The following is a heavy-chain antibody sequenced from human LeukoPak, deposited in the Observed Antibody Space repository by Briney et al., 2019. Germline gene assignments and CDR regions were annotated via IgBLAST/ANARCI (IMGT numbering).Heavy chain of an antibody. V-gene: IGHV3-74*01. CDR3: ASADTAMCIRDY. CDR1: GFTFRSYW. J-gene: IGHJ4*02. Sequence: GGSLRLSCAASGFTFRSYWMHWVRQAPGKGLVWVSRINSDGSSTSYADSVKGRFTISRDNAKNTLYLQMNSLRVEDTAVYYCASADTAMCIRDYWGQGTLVTVSS. CDR2: INSDGSST. D-gene: IGHD5-18*01.